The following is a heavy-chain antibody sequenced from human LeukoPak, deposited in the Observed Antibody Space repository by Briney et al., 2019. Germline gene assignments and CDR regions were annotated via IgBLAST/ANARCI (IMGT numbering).Heavy chain of an antibody. CDR1: GGSISSYY. D-gene: IGHD5-24*01. Sequence: SETLSLTCTVSGGSISSYYWSWIRQPPGKGLEWIGYIYYSGSTNYNPSLKSRVTISVDTSKNQLSLKLSSVTAADTAVYYCARFIDGYNYGDYWGQGTLVTVSS. CDR2: IYYSGST. J-gene: IGHJ4*02. V-gene: IGHV4-59*01. CDR3: ARFIDGYNYGDY.